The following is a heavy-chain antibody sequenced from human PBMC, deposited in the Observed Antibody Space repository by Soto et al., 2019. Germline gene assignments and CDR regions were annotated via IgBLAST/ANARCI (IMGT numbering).Heavy chain of an antibody. Sequence: EVQLVESGGGSVQPGGSLRLSCVASGITFTNYWMHWVRQVPGKGLVWVARVDSDGRGTRYADFVKGRFTISRDNAKNTLYLQMDTLRVEDTAMYYCGTVFEHWGQGILVTVSS. J-gene: IGHJ4*02. V-gene: IGHV3-74*01. CDR1: GITFTNYW. CDR3: GTVFEH. CDR2: VDSDGRGT.